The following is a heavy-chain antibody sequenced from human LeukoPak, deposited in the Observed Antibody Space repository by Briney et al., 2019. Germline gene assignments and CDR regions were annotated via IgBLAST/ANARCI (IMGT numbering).Heavy chain of an antibody. V-gene: IGHV4-39*02. CDR3: ARHGEGVAPGTPYNWFDP. CDR1: GDSINSSSYY. Sequence: SETLSLTCTVSGDSINSSSYYWGWIRQPPGKGLEWIATFYYNGGIYYNPSLASRVTTSVDASKNHFTLKLTSVTAADTAVYFCARHGEGVAPGTPYNWFDPWGQGTLVTVSS. CDR2: FYYNGGI. D-gene: IGHD5-12*01. J-gene: IGHJ5*02.